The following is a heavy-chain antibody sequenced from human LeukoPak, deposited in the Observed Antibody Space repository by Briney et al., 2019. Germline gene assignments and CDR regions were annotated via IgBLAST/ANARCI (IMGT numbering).Heavy chain of an antibody. CDR3: ARVRGTVKPHFDY. CDR1: GYTFTSYG. J-gene: IGHJ4*02. V-gene: IGHV1-69*13. CDR2: IIPIFGTA. Sequence: GASVKVSCKASGYTFTSYGISWVRQAPGQGLGWMGGIIPIFGTANYAQKFQGRVTITADESTSTAYMELSSLRSEDTAVYYCARVRGTVKPHFDYWGQGTLVTVSS. D-gene: IGHD4-11*01.